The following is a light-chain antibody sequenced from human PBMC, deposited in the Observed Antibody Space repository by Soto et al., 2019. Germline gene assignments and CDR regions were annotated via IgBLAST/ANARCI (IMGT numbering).Light chain of an antibody. CDR3: QHYNSYSDA. J-gene: IGKJ1*01. Sequence: DIQMTQSPSTLSGSVGDRVTITCRASQTISSWLAWYQQKPGKAPKLLIYKAFTLKSGVPSRFSGSGSGTEFTLTISSLQPDDFATYYCQHYNSYSDAFGQATKVELK. CDR2: KAF. V-gene: IGKV1-5*03. CDR1: QTISSW.